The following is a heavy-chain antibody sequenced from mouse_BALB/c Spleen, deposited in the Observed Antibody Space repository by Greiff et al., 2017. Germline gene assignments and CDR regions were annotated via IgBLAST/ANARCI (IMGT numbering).Heavy chain of an antibody. D-gene: IGHD2-10*01. CDR3: VRRGAYYGKGYYAMDY. V-gene: IGHV2-9-2*01. Sequence: VQLQQSGPGLVAPSQSLSITCTVSGFSLTSYDISWIRQPPGKGLEWLGVIWTGGGTNYNSAFMSRLSISKDNSKSQVFLKMNSLQTDDTAIYYCVRRGAYYGKGYYAMDYWGQGTSVTVSS. CDR2: IWTGGGT. J-gene: IGHJ4*01. CDR1: GFSLTSYD.